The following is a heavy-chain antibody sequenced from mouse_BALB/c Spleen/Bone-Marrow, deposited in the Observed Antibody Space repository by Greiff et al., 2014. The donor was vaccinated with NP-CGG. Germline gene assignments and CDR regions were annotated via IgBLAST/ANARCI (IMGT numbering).Heavy chain of an antibody. D-gene: IGHD2-10*02. CDR1: GYAFSSYW. J-gene: IGHJ2*01. Sequence: QVQLQQSGAELVRPGSSVKISCKASGYAFSSYWMNWVKQRPGRGLEWIGQIYPGDGDTNYNGKFKGKATLTADKSSSTAYMQLSSLTSEDSAVYFCARQYGNYFDYWGQGTTLTVSS. V-gene: IGHV1-80*01. CDR3: ARQYGNYFDY. CDR2: IYPGDGDT.